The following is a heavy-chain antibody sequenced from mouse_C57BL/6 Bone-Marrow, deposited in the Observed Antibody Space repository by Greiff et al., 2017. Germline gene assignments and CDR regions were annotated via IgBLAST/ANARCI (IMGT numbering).Heavy chain of an antibody. Sequence: VQLQQPGAELVRPGSSVKLSCKASGYTFTSYWMHWVKQRPIQGLEWIGNIDPSDSETHYNQKFKDKATLTVNKSSSTAYMQLSSLTSEDSAVYDGARGDYYDYDGVAYWGQGTLVTVSA. CDR2: IDPSDSET. CDR3: ARGDYYDYDGVAY. J-gene: IGHJ3*01. V-gene: IGHV1-52*01. D-gene: IGHD2-4*01. CDR1: GYTFTSYW.